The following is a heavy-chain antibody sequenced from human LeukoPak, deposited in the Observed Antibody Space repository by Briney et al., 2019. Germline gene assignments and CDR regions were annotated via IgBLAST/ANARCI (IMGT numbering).Heavy chain of an antibody. CDR3: ARSLTGLDY. J-gene: IGHJ4*02. Sequence: SETLSLTCTVSGGSVSSGSSYWTWIRQPPGKGLEWIGYIYYSGSTNYNPSLKSRVTISVDTSKNQFSLKLSSVTAADTAVYYCARSLTGLDYWGQGALVTVSS. D-gene: IGHD3-9*01. V-gene: IGHV4-61*01. CDR1: GGSVSSGSSY. CDR2: IYYSGST.